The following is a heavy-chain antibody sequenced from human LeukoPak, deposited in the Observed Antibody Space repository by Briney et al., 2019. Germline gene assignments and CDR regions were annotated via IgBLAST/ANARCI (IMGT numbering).Heavy chain of an antibody. V-gene: IGHV4-59*12. J-gene: IGHJ6*02. Sequence: SETLSLTCTVSGGSISSYYWSWIRQPPGKGLEWIGYIYYSGSTYYNPSLKSRVTISVDTSKNQFSLKLSSVTAADTAVYYCARVLWVGWGSGYYYGMDVWGQGTTVTVSS. CDR2: IYYSGST. D-gene: IGHD7-27*01. CDR1: GGSISSYY. CDR3: ARVLWVGWGSGYYYGMDV.